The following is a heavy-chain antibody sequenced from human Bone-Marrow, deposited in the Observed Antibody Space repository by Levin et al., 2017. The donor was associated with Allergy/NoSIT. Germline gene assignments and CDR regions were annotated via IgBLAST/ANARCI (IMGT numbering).Heavy chain of an antibody. CDR2: IWFDGSEK. Sequence: TGGSLRLSCAASGFSFSVHAMHWVRLTPGKGLEWVAMIWFDGSEKYYGDSVKGRVTISRDSFQNRVDLQMNRLTGEDTAVYYCARGEGDNLGGSLDLWGQGTAVTVSA. V-gene: IGHV3-33*01. J-gene: IGHJ3*01. D-gene: IGHD6-25*01. CDR1: GFSFSVHA. CDR3: ARGEGDNLGGSLDL.